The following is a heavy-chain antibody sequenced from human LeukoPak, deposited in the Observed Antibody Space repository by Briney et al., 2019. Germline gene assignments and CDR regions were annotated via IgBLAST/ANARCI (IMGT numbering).Heavy chain of an antibody. J-gene: IGHJ4*02. V-gene: IGHV3-7*01. D-gene: IGHD3-10*01. CDR3: ARGVVGSGSYYTPYYFDY. CDR2: IKQDGSEK. CDR1: GFPLSRYW. Sequence: PGGSLRLSCAASGFPLSRYWMSGVRQATGKGLDGVANIKQDGSEKYYVDSVKGRFTISRDNAKNSLYLQMNSLRAEDTAVYYCARGVVGSGSYYTPYYFDYWGQGTLVTVSS.